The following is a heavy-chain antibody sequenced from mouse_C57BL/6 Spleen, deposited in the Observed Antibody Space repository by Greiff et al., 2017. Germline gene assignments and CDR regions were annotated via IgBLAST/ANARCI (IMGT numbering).Heavy chain of an antibody. CDR1: GYTFTSYW. D-gene: IGHD2-5*01. J-gene: IGHJ4*01. CDR3: ARDYSSYAMDY. CDR2: INPSSGYT. V-gene: IGHV1-7*01. Sequence: QVHVKQSGAELAKPGASVKLSCKASGYTFTSYWMHWVKQRPGQGLEWIGYINPSSGYTKYNQKFKDKATLTADKSSSTAYMQLSSLTYEDSAVYYCARDYSSYAMDYWGQGTSVTVSS.